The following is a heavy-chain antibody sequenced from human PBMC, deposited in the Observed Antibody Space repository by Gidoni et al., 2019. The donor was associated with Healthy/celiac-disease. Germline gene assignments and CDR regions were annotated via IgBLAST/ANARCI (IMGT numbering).Heavy chain of an antibody. J-gene: IGHJ4*02. V-gene: IGHV3-7*03. CDR1: GFTYSSYW. CDR3: ARDDYSTGVLYYFDY. Sequence: EVQLVESGGGLVLPGGSLRLCCAASGFTYSSYWMSWVRQAPGKGLDGVANRKQDVSEKYYVDSVKCRFTISRDNAKNSLYLQMNSLRAEDTAVYYCARDDYSTGVLYYFDYWGQGTLVTVSS. D-gene: IGHD4-17*01. CDR2: RKQDVSEK.